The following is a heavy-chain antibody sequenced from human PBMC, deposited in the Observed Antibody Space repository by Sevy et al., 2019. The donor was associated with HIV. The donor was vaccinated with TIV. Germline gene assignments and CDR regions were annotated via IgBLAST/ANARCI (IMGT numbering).Heavy chain of an antibody. J-gene: IGHJ4*02. V-gene: IGHV3-7*03. D-gene: IGHD2-15*01. Sequence: GGSLRLSCAGSGFIFSGYWMHWVRQAPGKGLEWVANINEDGTTKYYLDSVKGRFTISIDNAKNSVFLQMNSLRVDDTAVYYCARAIGAATSYWGQGTLVTVSS. CDR3: ARAIGAATSY. CDR2: INEDGTTK. CDR1: GFIFSGYW.